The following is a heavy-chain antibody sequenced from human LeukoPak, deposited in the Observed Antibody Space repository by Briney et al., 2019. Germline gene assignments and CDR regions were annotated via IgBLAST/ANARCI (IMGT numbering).Heavy chain of an antibody. CDR2: IYHSGST. V-gene: IGHV4-30-2*01. D-gene: IGHD3-9*01. J-gene: IGHJ2*01. CDR1: GGSISSGGYS. CDR3: ARAWTGTIHWYFDL. Sequence: SETLSLTCAVSGGSISSGGYSWSWIRQPPGKGLEWIGYIYHSGSTYYNPSLKSRVTISVDRSKNQFSLKLSSVTAADTAVYYCARAWTGTIHWYFDLWGRGTLVTVSS.